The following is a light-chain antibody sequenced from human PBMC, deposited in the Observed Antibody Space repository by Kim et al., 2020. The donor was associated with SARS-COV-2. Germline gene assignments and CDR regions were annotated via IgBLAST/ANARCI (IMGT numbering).Light chain of an antibody. CDR2: DAS. Sequence: EIVLTQSPATLSLSPGERATLSCRASQSVSSYLAWYQQKPGQAPRLLIYDASNRATGIPARFSGSGSGTDFTLTISGLEPEDFAVYYWQQRSNWPTMRVGQGTRLEIK. V-gene: IGKV3-11*01. CDR1: QSVSSY. J-gene: IGKJ5*01. CDR3: QQRSNWPTMR.